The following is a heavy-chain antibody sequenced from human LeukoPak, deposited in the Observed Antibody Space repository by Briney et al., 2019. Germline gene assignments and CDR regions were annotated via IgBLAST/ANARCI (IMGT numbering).Heavy chain of an antibody. CDR1: GGSISSGGYS. V-gene: IGHV4-30-2*01. CDR2: IYQSGST. Sequence: SQTLSLTCAVSGGSISSGGYSWSWIRQPPGKGLEWIGYIYQSGSTYYNPALKSRVTISVDRSKNQFSLKLSSVTAADTAVYYCARTNFYGGNSNFDYWGQGTLVTVSS. J-gene: IGHJ4*02. CDR3: ARTNFYGGNSNFDY. D-gene: IGHD4-23*01.